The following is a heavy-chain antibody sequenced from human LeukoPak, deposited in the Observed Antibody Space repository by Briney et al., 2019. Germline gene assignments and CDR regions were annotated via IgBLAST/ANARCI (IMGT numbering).Heavy chain of an antibody. J-gene: IGHJ4*02. V-gene: IGHV3-23*01. Sequence: GGSLRLSCAASGFTFSSYAMSWVRQAPGKGLEWVSAISGSGGSTYYADSVKGRFTISRDNSKNTLYLQMNSLRAEDTAVYYCAKAGDLYYDSGGYSRYWGQGTLVTVSS. CDR2: ISGSGGST. CDR1: GFTFSSYA. D-gene: IGHD3-22*01. CDR3: AKAGDLYYDSGGYSRY.